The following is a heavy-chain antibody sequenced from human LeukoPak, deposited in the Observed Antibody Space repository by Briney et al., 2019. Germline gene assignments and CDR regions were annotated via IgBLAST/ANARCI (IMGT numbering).Heavy chain of an antibody. CDR2: INHSGST. CDR3: ASYDPRTNWFDP. D-gene: IGHD5-12*01. CDR1: GGSFSGYY. Sequence: SETLSLTCAVYGGSFSGYYWSWIRQPPGKGLEWIGEINHSGSTNYNPSLKSRVTISVDTSKNQFSLKLSSVTAADTAVYYCASYDPRTNWFDPWGQGTLVTVSS. J-gene: IGHJ5*02. V-gene: IGHV4-34*01.